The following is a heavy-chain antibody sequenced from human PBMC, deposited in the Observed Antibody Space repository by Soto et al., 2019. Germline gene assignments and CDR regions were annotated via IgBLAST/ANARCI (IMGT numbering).Heavy chain of an antibody. CDR1: GGSISSGGYY. V-gene: IGHV4-31*03. Sequence: PSETLSLTCTVSGGSISSGGYYWSWIRQHPGKGLEWIGYIYYSGSTYYNPSLKSRVTISVDTSKNQFSLKLSSVTAADTAVYYCAREVXRVYYYDSSAAPGAFDIWGQGTMVTVSS. J-gene: IGHJ3*02. D-gene: IGHD3-22*01. CDR2: IYYSGST. CDR3: AREVXRVYYYDSSAAPGAFDI.